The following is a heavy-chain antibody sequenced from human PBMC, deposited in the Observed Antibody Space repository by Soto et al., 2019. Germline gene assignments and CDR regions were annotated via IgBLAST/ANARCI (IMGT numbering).Heavy chain of an antibody. D-gene: IGHD1-26*01. V-gene: IGHV3-48*02. CDR3: ARDPFNDYSDFPGH. J-gene: IGHJ4*02. Sequence: GGSLRLSCAASGFTFSTYSMNWVRQAPGKGLEWVSYISDSSSTINYADSVKGRFTISRDNAKNSLYLQMNSLRDEDTAVYFCARDPFNDYSDFPGHWGQGTLVTVSS. CDR1: GFTFSTYS. CDR2: ISDSSSTI.